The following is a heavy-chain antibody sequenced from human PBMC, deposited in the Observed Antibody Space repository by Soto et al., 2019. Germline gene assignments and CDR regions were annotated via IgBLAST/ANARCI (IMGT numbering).Heavy chain of an antibody. D-gene: IGHD1-26*01. CDR2: IWYDGSNQ. CDR1: GFNISTYG. V-gene: IGHV3-33*01. J-gene: IGHJ4*02. CDR3: PRAISSVTYYDSIGY. Sequence: GFLRLSCEASGFNISTYGMHWVRQAPGKGLQWLAFIWYDGSNQHYAASVKVRLTIARDNSKNTLYLQMTNLRADATAVSPCPRAISSVTYYDSIGYWGRGTLVTVSS.